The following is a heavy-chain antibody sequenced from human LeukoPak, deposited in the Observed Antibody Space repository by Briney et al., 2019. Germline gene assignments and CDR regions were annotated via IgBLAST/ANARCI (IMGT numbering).Heavy chain of an antibody. D-gene: IGHD6-19*01. CDR3: AKDRLGAVAEYPDY. CDR2: IRYDGSNK. J-gene: IGHJ4*02. CDR1: GFTFSSYA. Sequence: GGSLRLSCAASGFTFSSYAMHWVRQAPGKGLEWVAFIRYDGSNKYYADSVKGRFTISRDNSKNTLYLQMNSLRADDTAKYYCAKDRLGAVAEYPDYWGQGTLVTVSS. V-gene: IGHV3-30*02.